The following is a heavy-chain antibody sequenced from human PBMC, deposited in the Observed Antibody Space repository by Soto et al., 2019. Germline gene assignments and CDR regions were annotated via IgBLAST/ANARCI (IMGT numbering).Heavy chain of an antibody. V-gene: IGHV3-21*01. CDR2: ISSSGSYI. CDR1: GSYS. CDR3: ARGGRYSSGRHFDL. D-gene: IGHD6-19*01. Sequence: ESGGGLVKPGGSLRLSCAASGSYSMNWVRQAPGKGLEWVSSISSSGSYIYYADSVKGRFTISRDNAKNSLYLQMNSLRAEDTAVYYCARGGRYSSGRHFDLWGRTTLVTVSS. J-gene: IGHJ2*01.